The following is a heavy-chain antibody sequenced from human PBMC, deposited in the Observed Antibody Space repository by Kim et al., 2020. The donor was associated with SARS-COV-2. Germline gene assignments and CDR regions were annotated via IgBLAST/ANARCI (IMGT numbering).Heavy chain of an antibody. CDR3: ARDPGDYDAVAGGDY. D-gene: IGHD3-3*01. CDR1: GFTFSSYG. CDR2: IWYDGSNK. V-gene: IGHV3-33*01. J-gene: IGHJ4*02. Sequence: GGSLRLSCAASGFTFSSYGMHWVRQAPGKGLEWVAVIWYDGSNKYYADSVKGRFTISRDNSKNTLYLQMNSLRAEDTAVYYCARDPGDYDAVAGGDYWGQGTLVTVSS.